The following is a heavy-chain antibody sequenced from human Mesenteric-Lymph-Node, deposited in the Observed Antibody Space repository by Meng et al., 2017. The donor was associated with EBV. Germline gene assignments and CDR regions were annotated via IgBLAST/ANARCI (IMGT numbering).Heavy chain of an antibody. J-gene: IGHJ5*02. V-gene: IGHV4-4*02. CDR1: GGSISSSNW. CDR2: IYHSGST. D-gene: IGHD2-2*01. Sequence: QGQLQESGPGLGKPSGTPSLTCAVSGGSISSSNWWSWVRQPPGKGLEWIGEIYHSGSTNYNPSLKSRVTISVDKSKNQFSLKLSSVSAADTAVYYCASHRYCSSTSCSWFDPWGQGTLVTVSS. CDR3: ASHRYCSSTSCSWFDP.